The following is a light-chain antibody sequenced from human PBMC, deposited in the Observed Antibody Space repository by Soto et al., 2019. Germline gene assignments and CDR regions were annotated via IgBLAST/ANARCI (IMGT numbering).Light chain of an antibody. V-gene: IGLV2-14*03. CDR2: DVS. CDR3: SSYTTSNTRQIV. J-gene: IGLJ1*01. Sequence: QSALTQPASVSGSPGHSITISCTGTSSDVCGYNYVSWYQHHPGKAPKLIIYDVSNRPSGVSIRFSGSKSENTASLTISGLQPEDEAAYHCSSYTTSNTRQIVFGTGTKVTVL. CDR1: SSDVCGYNY.